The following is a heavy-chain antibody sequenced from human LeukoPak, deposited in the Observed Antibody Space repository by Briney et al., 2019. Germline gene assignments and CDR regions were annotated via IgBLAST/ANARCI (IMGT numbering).Heavy chain of an antibody. CDR2: ISYDGSNK. D-gene: IGHD1-26*01. CDR3: ARDSSSGSYYARFRYFDY. V-gene: IGHV3-30-3*01. J-gene: IGHJ4*03. Sequence: PGGSLRLSCAASGFTFSSYAMHWVRQAPGKGLEWVAVISYDGSNKYYADSVKGRFTISRDNSKNTLYLQMNSLRAEDTAVYYCARDSSSGSYYARFRYFDYWGQGTMVTVSS. CDR1: GFTFSSYA.